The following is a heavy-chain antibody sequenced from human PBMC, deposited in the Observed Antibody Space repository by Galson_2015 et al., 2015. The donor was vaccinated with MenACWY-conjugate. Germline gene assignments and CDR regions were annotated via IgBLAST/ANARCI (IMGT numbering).Heavy chain of an antibody. Sequence: SVKVSCKASGYTLTELSMNWVRQAPGKGLEWMGGFDPEDGETIYAQKFQGRVTMTEDTSTDTAYMELSSLRSEDTAVYYCATDLRLKYYYDSSGYWFDPWGQGTLVTVSS. CDR1: GYTLTELS. D-gene: IGHD3-22*01. V-gene: IGHV1-24*01. CDR3: ATDLRLKYYYDSSGYWFDP. J-gene: IGHJ5*02. CDR2: FDPEDGET.